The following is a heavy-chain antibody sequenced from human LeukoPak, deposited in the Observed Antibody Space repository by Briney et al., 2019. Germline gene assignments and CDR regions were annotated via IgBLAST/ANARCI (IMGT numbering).Heavy chain of an antibody. J-gene: IGHJ4*02. CDR1: GFVVSTNY. D-gene: IGHD3-3*01. V-gene: IGHV3-53*05. CDR3: VKEVFWSGYPYYFDY. Sequence: GGSLRLSCAASGFVVSTNYMSWVRQAPGKGLEWVSVIYSGGSTYYADSVKGRFTISRDNFKNTLYLQMNSLRAEDTAVYYCVKEVFWSGYPYYFDYWGQGTLVTVSS. CDR2: IYSGGST.